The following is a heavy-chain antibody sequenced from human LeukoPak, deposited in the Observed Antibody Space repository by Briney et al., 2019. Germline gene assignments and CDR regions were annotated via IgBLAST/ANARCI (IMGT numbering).Heavy chain of an antibody. D-gene: IGHD1-7*01. Sequence: GRSLRLSRAASGFTFSSYGMHWVRQAPGKGLEWVAVIWYDGSNKYYADSVKGRFTISRDNSKNTLYLQMNSLRAEDTAVYYCARDLGDNWNYGNPRVGCMDVWGQGTTVTVSS. J-gene: IGHJ6*02. CDR2: IWYDGSNK. CDR1: GFTFSSYG. CDR3: ARDLGDNWNYGNPRVGCMDV. V-gene: IGHV3-33*01.